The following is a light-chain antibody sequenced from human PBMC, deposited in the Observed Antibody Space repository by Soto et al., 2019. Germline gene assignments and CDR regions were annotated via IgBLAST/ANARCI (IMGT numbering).Light chain of an antibody. CDR1: ISNIGKDT. CDR3: SAWDDSLNGWV. J-gene: IGLJ3*02. Sequence: QSALTQPPSVSGTPGLRVNISCSGCISNIGKDTVNWYQQLPGTAPKLLMFNDDKRPSGVPDRFSGSRSGTSASLAISGLQYVDEAVYFCSAWDDSLNGWVFGGGKQLTV. V-gene: IGLV1-44*01. CDR2: NDD.